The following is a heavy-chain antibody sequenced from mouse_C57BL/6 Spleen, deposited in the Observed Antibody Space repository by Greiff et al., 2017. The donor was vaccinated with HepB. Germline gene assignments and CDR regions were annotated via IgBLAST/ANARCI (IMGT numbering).Heavy chain of an antibody. J-gene: IGHJ3*01. V-gene: IGHV5-9-1*02. CDR1: GFTFSSYA. CDR2: ISSGGDYI. D-gene: IGHD2-1*01. CDR3: TRGDGNPSWFAY. Sequence: EVHLVESGEGLVKPGGSLKLSCAASGFTFSSYAMSWVRQTPEKRLEWVAYISSGGDYIYYADTVKGRFTISRDNARNTLYLQMSSLKSEDTAMYYCTRGDGNPSWFAYWGQGTLVTVSA.